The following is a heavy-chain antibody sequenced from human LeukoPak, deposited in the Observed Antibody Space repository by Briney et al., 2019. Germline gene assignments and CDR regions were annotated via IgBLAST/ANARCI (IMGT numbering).Heavy chain of an antibody. D-gene: IGHD3-3*01. CDR2: IKQDGSEK. Sequence: PGGSLRLSCAASGFTFSSYWMSWVRQAPGKGLEWVANIKQDGSEKYYVDSVKGRFTISRDNAKNSLCLQMNSLRAEDTAVYYCARLIRFLEWLSFDYWGQGTLVTVSS. CDR3: ARLIRFLEWLSFDY. J-gene: IGHJ4*02. CDR1: GFTFSSYW. V-gene: IGHV3-7*01.